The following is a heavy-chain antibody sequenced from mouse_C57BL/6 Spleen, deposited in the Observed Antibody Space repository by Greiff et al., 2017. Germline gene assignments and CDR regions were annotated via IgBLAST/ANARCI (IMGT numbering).Heavy chain of an antibody. Sequence: QVQLQQPGAELVKPGASVKLSCKASGYTFTSYWMHWVKQRPGQGLEWIGMIHPNSGSTNYNEKFKCKVTLTVDKSSSTAYMQLSSLTSEDSAVYYCAREDYDGFAYWGQGTLVTVSA. J-gene: IGHJ3*01. CDR1: GYTFTSYW. CDR3: AREDYDGFAY. D-gene: IGHD2-4*01. CDR2: IHPNSGST. V-gene: IGHV1-64*01.